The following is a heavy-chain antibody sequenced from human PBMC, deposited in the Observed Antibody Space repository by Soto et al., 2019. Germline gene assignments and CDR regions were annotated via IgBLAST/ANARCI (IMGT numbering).Heavy chain of an antibody. CDR2: ICYSDIT. CDR1: VGSFSSFC. J-gene: IGHJ5*02. D-gene: IGHD6-19*01. Sequence: PSETLSLTCIVSVGSFSSFCWSWIRQPPGKGLEWIGYICYSDITNYNPSLRSRVTISVDTSKNQFSLKLSSVTAADTAVFYCARHYSSGSRNWFDPWGQGTLVTVSS. V-gene: IGHV4-59*08. CDR3: ARHYSSGSRNWFDP.